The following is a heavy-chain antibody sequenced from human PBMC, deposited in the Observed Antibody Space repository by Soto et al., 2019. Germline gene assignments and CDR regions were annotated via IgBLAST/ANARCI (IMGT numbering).Heavy chain of an antibody. CDR2: ISYDGSNK. J-gene: IGHJ3*02. CDR3: ARESIGYCSGGSCYLGAFDI. CDR1: GFTFSSYA. D-gene: IGHD2-15*01. V-gene: IGHV3-30-3*01. Sequence: GGSLRLSCAASGFTFSSYAMHWVRQAPGKGLEWVAVISYDGSNKYYADSVKDRFTISRDNSKNTLYLQMNSLRAEDTAVYYCARESIGYCSGGSCYLGAFDIWGQGTMVTVSS.